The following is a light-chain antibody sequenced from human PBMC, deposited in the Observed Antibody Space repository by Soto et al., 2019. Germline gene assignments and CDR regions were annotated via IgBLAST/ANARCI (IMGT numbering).Light chain of an antibody. Sequence: QSALTQPASVSGSPGQSITISCTGTSSDVGAYNYVSWYQQHPGKAPKLMISEVSNRPSGISNRFSGSKSGNTASLTISGLQAEDEADYYCNSYTLSSTWVFGGGTKLTAL. CDR1: SSDVGAYNY. CDR2: EVS. J-gene: IGLJ3*02. V-gene: IGLV2-14*01. CDR3: NSYTLSSTWV.